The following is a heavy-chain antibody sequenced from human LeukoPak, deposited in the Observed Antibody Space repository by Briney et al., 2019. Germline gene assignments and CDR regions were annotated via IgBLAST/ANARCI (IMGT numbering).Heavy chain of an antibody. CDR2: TYTGGNS. CDR1: GFTVSSIH. D-gene: IGHD5-12*01. V-gene: IGHV3-53*01. J-gene: IGHJ4*02. CDR3: ARDGPDIVATKVKCLDY. Sequence: GGSLRLSCAASGFTVSSIHMVWVRQAPGKGLEWVSVTYTGGNSYYADSVKDRFIISRDISKNTLYLQMNSLRAEDSALYYCARDGPDIVATKVKCLDYWGQGTLVTVSS.